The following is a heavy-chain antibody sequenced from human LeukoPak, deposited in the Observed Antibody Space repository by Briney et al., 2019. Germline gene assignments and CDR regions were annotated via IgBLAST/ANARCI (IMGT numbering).Heavy chain of an antibody. Sequence: GGSLRLSCAASGFTFSSYEMNWVRQAPGKGLEWVSTISGGGGNTYYAASVKGRFTISRDDSKNTLYLQMNNLRAGDTAIYYCAKSGLNRFDYWGQGTLVTVSS. CDR3: AKSGLNRFDY. D-gene: IGHD2-15*01. CDR1: GFTFSSYE. V-gene: IGHV3-23*01. CDR2: ISGGGGNT. J-gene: IGHJ4*02.